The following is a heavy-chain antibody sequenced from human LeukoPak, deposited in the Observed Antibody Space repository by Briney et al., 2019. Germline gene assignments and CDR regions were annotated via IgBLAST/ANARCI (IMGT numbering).Heavy chain of an antibody. CDR1: RFTFSSYW. V-gene: IGHV3-7*01. CDR3: ARPPNIAAAGQD. CDR2: IKQDGSEK. Sequence: TGGSLRLSCAASRFTFSSYWMSWVRQAPGKGLEWVANIKQDGSEKYYVDSVKGRFTISRDNAKNSLYLQMNSLRAEDTAVYYCARPPNIAAAGQDWGLRTLVTVSS. J-gene: IGHJ4*02. D-gene: IGHD6-13*01.